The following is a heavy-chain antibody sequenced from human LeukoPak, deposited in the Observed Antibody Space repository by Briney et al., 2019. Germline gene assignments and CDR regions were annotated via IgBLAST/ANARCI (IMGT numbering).Heavy chain of an antibody. D-gene: IGHD3-16*01. CDR2: IRADAVTT. CDR1: GFIFSHHG. J-gene: IGHJ4*02. V-gene: IGHV3-23*01. Sequence: PGGSLRLSCATSGFIFSHHGMNWVRQAPGRGLEWVSGIRADAVTTYYADSVKGRFIISRDNSKNTVYLQMNSLSAEDAAVYYCVKDDGWVYYANWGQGTLVTVSS. CDR3: VKDDGWVYYAN.